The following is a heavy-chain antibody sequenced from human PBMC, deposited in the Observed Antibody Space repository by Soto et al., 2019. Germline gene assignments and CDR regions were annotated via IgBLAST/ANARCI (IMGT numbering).Heavy chain of an antibody. Sequence: EVQLVESGGGLVQPGRSLRLSCAASGFTFDDCAMHWVRQAPGKGLEWVSGISWDSGSIGYEDSVKGRFTISRDNAKNSLYLQMNSLRSEDTALYYCVQDRAGQGGPLDVWGKGTTVTVSS. CDR3: VQDRAGQGGPLDV. J-gene: IGHJ6*04. D-gene: IGHD3-10*01. V-gene: IGHV3-9*01. CDR1: GFTFDDCA. CDR2: ISWDSGSI.